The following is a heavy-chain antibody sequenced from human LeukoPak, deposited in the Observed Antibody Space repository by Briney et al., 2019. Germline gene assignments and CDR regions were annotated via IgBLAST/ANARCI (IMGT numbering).Heavy chain of an antibody. CDR1: GGSISSHY. D-gene: IGHD6-13*01. CDR3: ARGYSSTWYPDY. V-gene: IGHV4-59*11. J-gene: IGHJ4*02. Sequence: PSETLSLTCTVSGGSISSHYWSWIRQPPGKGLEWIGYIYYSGSTNYNPSLKSRATISVDTSKNQFSLKLSSATAADTAVYYCARGYSSTWYPDYWGQGTLVTVSS. CDR2: IYYSGST.